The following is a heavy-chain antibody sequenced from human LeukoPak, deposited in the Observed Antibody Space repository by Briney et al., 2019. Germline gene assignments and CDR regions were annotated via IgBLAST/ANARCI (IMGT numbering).Heavy chain of an antibody. CDR3: AKDRDILTGYPYYFDY. CDR2: ITSGSSYI. V-gene: IGHV3-21*04. Sequence: PGGSLRLSCAASGFTFSSYNMNWVRQAPGQGLEWVSSITSGSSYIYYADSVKGRFTISRDNSKNTLYLQMNSLRAEDTAVYYCAKDRDILTGYPYYFDYWGQGTLVTVSS. D-gene: IGHD3-9*01. J-gene: IGHJ4*02. CDR1: GFTFSSYN.